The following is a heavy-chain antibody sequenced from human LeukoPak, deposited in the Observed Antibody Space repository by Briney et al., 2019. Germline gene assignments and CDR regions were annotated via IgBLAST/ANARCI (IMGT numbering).Heavy chain of an antibody. D-gene: IGHD1-14*01. CDR2: IKQDGGEK. Sequence: GGSLRLSCAASGFTFSSYWMTWVRQAPGKGLEWVANIKQDGGEKKYVDSVKGRFTISRDNANNLLYLQMNSLRGEDTAVYYCTRDRSRAEDDWGQGTLVTVSS. CDR3: TRDRSRAEDD. J-gene: IGHJ4*02. V-gene: IGHV3-7*01. CDR1: GFTFSSYW.